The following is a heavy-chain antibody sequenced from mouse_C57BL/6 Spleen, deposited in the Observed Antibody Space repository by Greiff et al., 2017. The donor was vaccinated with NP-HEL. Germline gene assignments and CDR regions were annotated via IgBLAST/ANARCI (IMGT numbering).Heavy chain of an antibody. J-gene: IGHJ1*03. Sequence: QVQLKQSGAELVRPGTSVKVSCKASGYAFTNYLIEWVKQRPGQGLEWIGVINPGSGGTNYNEKFKGKATLTADKSSSTAYMQLSSLTSEDSAVYFCARGSSSSHCDVWGTGTTVTVSS. D-gene: IGHD1-1*01. CDR3: ARGSSSSHCDV. CDR2: INPGSGGT. V-gene: IGHV1-54*01. CDR1: GYAFTNYL.